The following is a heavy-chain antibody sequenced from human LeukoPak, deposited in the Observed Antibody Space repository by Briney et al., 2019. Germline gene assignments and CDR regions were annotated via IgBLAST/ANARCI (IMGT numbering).Heavy chain of an antibody. J-gene: IGHJ5*02. CDR2: IYYSGST. CDR3: ARYCSSTNCYKGGFDP. Sequence: SETLSLTCTVSGGSISSSIYHRGWIRQPPGKGLEWIGYIYYSGSTYSNPSLKSRVTISVDTSKNQFSLNLSSVTAADTAVYYCARYCSSTNCYKGGFDPWGQGTLVTVSS. D-gene: IGHD2-2*02. CDR1: GGSISSSIYH. V-gene: IGHV4-31*02.